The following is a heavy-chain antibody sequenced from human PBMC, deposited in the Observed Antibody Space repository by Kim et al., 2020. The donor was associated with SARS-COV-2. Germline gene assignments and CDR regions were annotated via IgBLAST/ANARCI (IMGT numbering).Heavy chain of an antibody. V-gene: IGHV3-23*01. CDR2: ISGSGGST. CDR1: GFTFSSYA. D-gene: IGHD2-2*01. CDR3: AKDPGPPKIPREVVPAAENNYYGMDV. J-gene: IGHJ6*02. Sequence: GGSLRLSCAASGFTFSSYAMSWVRQAPGKGLEWVSAISGSGGSTYYADSVKGRFTISRDNSKNTLYLQMNSLRAEDTAVYYCAKDPGPPKIPREVVPAAENNYYGMDVWGQGTTVTVSS.